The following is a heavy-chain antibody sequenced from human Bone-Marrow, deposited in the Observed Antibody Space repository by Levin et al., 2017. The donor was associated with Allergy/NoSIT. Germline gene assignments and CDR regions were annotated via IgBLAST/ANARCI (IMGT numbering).Heavy chain of an antibody. CDR3: ARDPKITMVRGVIITGDAFDI. CDR2: ISYDGSNK. CDR1: GFTFSSYA. J-gene: IGHJ3*02. D-gene: IGHD3-10*01. V-gene: IGHV3-30-3*01. Sequence: GGSLRLSCAASGFTFSSYAMHWVRQAPGKGLEWVAVISYDGSNKYYADSVKGRFTISRDNSKNTLYLQMNSLRAEDTAVYYCARDPKITMVRGVIITGDAFDIWGQGTMVTVSS.